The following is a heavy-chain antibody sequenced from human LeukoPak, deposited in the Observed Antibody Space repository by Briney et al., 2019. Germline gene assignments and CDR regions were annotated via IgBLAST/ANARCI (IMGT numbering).Heavy chain of an antibody. CDR2: ISGSAFGT. Sequence: GGTLRLSCAASGFTFSTYGMSWVRQAPGKGLEWVSAISGSAFGTYYADSVKGRFTISRDNSKNTLYLQMSSLRAEDTAVYYCAKGRGLSYDYGVDYWGQGTLVTVSS. J-gene: IGHJ4*02. D-gene: IGHD4-17*01. V-gene: IGHV3-23*01. CDR3: AKGRGLSYDYGVDY. CDR1: GFTFSTYG.